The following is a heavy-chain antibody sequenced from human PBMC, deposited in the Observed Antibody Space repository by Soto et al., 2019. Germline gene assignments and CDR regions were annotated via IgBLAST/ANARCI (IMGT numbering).Heavy chain of an antibody. CDR2: INHSGIT. CDR1: GGSFSGYY. Sequence: SETLSLTCAVYGGSFSGYYWSWIRQPPGKGLEWLGEINHSGITDYNPSLKSRITISIDTSKKQFPLKLNSVTAADTAVYYCAIGPRMWLAGGGYWGQGTQVTVSS. D-gene: IGHD6-19*01. CDR3: AIGPRMWLAGGGY. V-gene: IGHV4-34*01. J-gene: IGHJ4*02.